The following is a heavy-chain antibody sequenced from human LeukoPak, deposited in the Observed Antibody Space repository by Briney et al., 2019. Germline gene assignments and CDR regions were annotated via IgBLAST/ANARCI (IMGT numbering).Heavy chain of an antibody. CDR3: ARDLRLWFGEENY. J-gene: IGHJ4*02. CDR1: GFTFSSYA. D-gene: IGHD3-10*01. Sequence: GGSLRLSCAASGFTFSSYAMSWVRQAPGKGLEWVSAISGSGGSTYYADSVKGRFTISRDNSKNTLYLQMNSLRAEDTAVYYCARDLRLWFGEENYWGQGALVTVSS. CDR2: ISGSGGST. V-gene: IGHV3-23*01.